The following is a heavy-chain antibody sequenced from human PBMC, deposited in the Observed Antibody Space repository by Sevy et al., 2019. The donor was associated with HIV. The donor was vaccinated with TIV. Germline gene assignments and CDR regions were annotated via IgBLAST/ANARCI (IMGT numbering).Heavy chain of an antibody. CDR2: FDPEDDER. J-gene: IGHJ4*02. D-gene: IGHD3-22*01. CDR1: GKTLTQLA. CDR3: ATTKDYYDSSGSPFDY. V-gene: IGHV1-24*01. Sequence: ASVKVSCKVSGKTLTQLAMHWVRQAPGKGLEWMGTFDPEDDERIYAQKFQGRVTMTEDRSTDTAYMELGILRSDDTAVYYCATTKDYYDSSGSPFDYWGQGTLVTVSS.